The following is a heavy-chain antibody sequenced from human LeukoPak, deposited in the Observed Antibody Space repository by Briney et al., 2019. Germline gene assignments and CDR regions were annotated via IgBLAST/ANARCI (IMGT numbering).Heavy chain of an antibody. V-gene: IGHV3-74*01. D-gene: IGHD1/OR15-1a*01. J-gene: IGHJ4*02. CDR1: GFTFSSYA. CDR2: INSDGSST. Sequence: PGGSLRLSCAASGFTFSSYAMGWLRQAPGKGLEWVSRINSDGSSTTYADSVKGRFTISRDNAKNSLYLQMNSLRAEDTAVYYCAREPNWNTPYFDYWGQGTLVTVSS. CDR3: AREPNWNTPYFDY.